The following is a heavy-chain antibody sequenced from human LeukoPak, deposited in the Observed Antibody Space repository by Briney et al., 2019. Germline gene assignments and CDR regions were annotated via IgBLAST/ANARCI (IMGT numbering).Heavy chain of an antibody. CDR3: ARDPYCSSTSCERWFDP. CDR2: INHSGST. Sequence: SETLSLTCAVYGGSFSGYYWSWIRQPPGKGLEWIGEINHSGSTNYNPSLKSRVTISVDTSKNQFSLKLSSVTAADTAVYYRARDPYCSSTSCERWFDPWGQGTLVTVSS. J-gene: IGHJ5*02. D-gene: IGHD2-2*01. V-gene: IGHV4-34*01. CDR1: GGSFSGYY.